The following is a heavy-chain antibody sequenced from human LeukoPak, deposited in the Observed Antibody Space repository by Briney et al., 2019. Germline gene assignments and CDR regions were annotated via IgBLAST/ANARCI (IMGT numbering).Heavy chain of an antibody. CDR1: GGSFSGYY. CDR3: ARGTVLTGYASFDY. CDR2: IIHSGRA. V-gene: IGHV4-34*01. J-gene: IGHJ4*02. D-gene: IGHD3-16*01. Sequence: PSETLSLTCAVNGGSFSGYYWTWIRQSPGRGLEWIGEIIHSGRANYGPSLKSRLTLSVDPSMNHFSLRLSSVTAADTAVYYCARGTVLTGYASFDYWGQGALVTVSS.